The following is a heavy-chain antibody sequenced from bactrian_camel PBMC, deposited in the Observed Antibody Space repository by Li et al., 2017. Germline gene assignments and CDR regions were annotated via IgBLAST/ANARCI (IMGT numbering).Heavy chain of an antibody. D-gene: IGHD3*01. CDR3: AADSCYGGSEKY. CDR2: IDSDGK. V-gene: IGHV3S10*01. J-gene: IGHJ4*01. Sequence: DVQLVESGGGLVQAGGSLKLSCVASQFTFSSSRSCMGWFRQAPGKNREGVAHIDSDGKWYAESLKGRATISQDTAKNSVFLELRSLKPEDTAMYYCAADSCYGGSEKYWGRGTQVTVS. CDR1: QFTFSSSRSC.